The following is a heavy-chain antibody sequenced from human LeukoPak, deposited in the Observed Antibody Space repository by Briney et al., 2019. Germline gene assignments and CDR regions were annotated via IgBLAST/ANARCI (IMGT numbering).Heavy chain of an antibody. CDR1: GFTFSSYS. CDR2: ISSSSSYI. CDR3: ARDRGEPGLYDILTGYHLYHYYYYYMDV. V-gene: IGHV3-21*01. J-gene: IGHJ6*03. D-gene: IGHD3-9*01. Sequence: GGSLRLSCAASGFTFSSYSMNWVRQAPGKGLEWVSSISSSSSYIYYADSVKGRFTISRDNAKNSLYLQMNSLRAEDTAVYYCARDRGEPGLYDILTGYHLYHYYYYYMDVWGKGTAVTVSS.